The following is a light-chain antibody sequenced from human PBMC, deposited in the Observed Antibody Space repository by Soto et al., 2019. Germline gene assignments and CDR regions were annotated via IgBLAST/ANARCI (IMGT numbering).Light chain of an antibody. V-gene: IGKV3-15*01. CDR3: QQYNNGPPWT. Sequence: EIVMTQSPATLSVSPGERATLSCRASHSVSSNLAWYQQKPGQAPMLLIYGASTRATGIPARFSGSGSGTEFTLTISSLQSEDFAVYYWQQYNNGPPWTFGQGIKVEIK. J-gene: IGKJ1*01. CDR1: HSVSSN. CDR2: GAS.